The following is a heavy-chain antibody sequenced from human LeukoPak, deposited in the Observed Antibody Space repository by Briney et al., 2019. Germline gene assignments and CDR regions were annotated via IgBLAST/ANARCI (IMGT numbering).Heavy chain of an antibody. D-gene: IGHD3-3*01. CDR1: GGSISSGSYY. V-gene: IGHV4-39*01. J-gene: IGHJ4*02. CDR2: IYYSGST. CDR3: ASSGRPYDFWSHDY. Sequence: SETLSFTCTVSGGSISSGSYYWSWIRQPAGKGLEWIGSIYYSGSTYYNPSLKSRVTISVDTSKNQFSLKLSSVTAADTAVYYCASSGRPYDFWSHDYWGQGTLVTVSS.